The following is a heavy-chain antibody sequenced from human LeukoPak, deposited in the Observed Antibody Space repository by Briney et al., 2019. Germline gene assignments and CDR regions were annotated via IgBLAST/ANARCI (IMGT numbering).Heavy chain of an antibody. J-gene: IGHJ6*04. D-gene: IGHD3-10*02. CDR2: ISASGSVT. CDR1: GFSFSTYE. Sequence: GGSLRLSCAASGFSFSTYEMNWVRQAPGKGLEWISYISASGSVTHYADSVKGRFTISRDNAKNSLYLQMNSLRAEDTAVYYCAELGITMIGGAWGKGTTVTISS. V-gene: IGHV3-48*03. CDR3: AELGITMIGGA.